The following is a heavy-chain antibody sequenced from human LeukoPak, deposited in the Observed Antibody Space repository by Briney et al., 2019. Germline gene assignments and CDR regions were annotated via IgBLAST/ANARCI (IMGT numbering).Heavy chain of an antibody. J-gene: IGHJ4*02. Sequence: GASVKVSCKASGYTFTGYYMHWVRQAPGQGLEWMGWINPNSGGTNYAQKFQGRVTMTRDTSISTAYMELSSLRSEDTAVYYCATGIVGATAYFDYWGQGTLVTVSS. CDR2: INPNSGGT. CDR3: ATGIVGATAYFDY. V-gene: IGHV1-2*02. CDR1: GYTFTGYY. D-gene: IGHD1-26*01.